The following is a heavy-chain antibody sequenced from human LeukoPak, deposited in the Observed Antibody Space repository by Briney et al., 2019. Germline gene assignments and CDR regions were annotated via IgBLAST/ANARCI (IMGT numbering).Heavy chain of an antibody. CDR1: GGSFSGYY. V-gene: IGHV4-34*01. CDR2: INHSGST. Sequence: PSETLSLTCAVYGGSFSGYYWSWIRQPPGKGLEWIGEINHSGSTYYNPSLKSRVTISVDTSKNQFSLKLSSVTAADTAVYYCARPLWFLNGPFDYWGQGTLVTVSS. CDR3: ARPLWFLNGPFDY. D-gene: IGHD2-21*01. J-gene: IGHJ4*02.